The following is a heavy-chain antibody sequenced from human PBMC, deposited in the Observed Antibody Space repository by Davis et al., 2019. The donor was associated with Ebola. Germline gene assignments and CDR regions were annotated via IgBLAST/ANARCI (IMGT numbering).Heavy chain of an antibody. CDR3: ASRSRGYCSSTSCSLGAH. D-gene: IGHD2-2*01. V-gene: IGHV4-34*01. J-gene: IGHJ4*02. Sequence: MPGGSLRLSCAVYGGSFSGYYWSWIRQPPGKGLEWIGEINHSGSTNYNPSLKSRVTISVDTSKNQFSLKLSSVTAADTAVYYCASRSRGYCSSTSCSLGAHWGQGTLVTVSS. CDR1: GGSFSGYY. CDR2: INHSGST.